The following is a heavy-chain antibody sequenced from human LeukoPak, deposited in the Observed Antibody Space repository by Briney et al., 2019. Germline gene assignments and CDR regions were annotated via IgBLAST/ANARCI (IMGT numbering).Heavy chain of an antibody. CDR2: IYSGGST. V-gene: IGHV3-66*01. Sequence: PGGSLRLSCAASGFTVSNNYMSWVRQAPGKGLEWVSVIYSGGSTYYADSVKGRFTISRDNSKNTLYLQMNSLRAEDTAVYYCARGTSHYYGSGSYYKGGATFDYWGQGTLVTVSS. J-gene: IGHJ4*02. CDR1: GFTVSNNY. D-gene: IGHD3-10*01. CDR3: ARGTSHYYGSGSYYKGGATFDY.